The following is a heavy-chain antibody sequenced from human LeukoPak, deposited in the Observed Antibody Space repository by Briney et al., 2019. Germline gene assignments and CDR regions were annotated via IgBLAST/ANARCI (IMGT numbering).Heavy chain of an antibody. CDR3: ARARSHEIAAAEEGYFDY. CDR1: GGTFSSYA. D-gene: IGHD6-13*01. V-gene: IGHV1-69*04. Sequence: EASVKVSCKASGGTFSSYAISWVRQAPGQGLEWMGRIIPILGIANYAQKFQGRVTITADKSTSTAYMELSSLRSEDTAVYYCARARSHEIAAAEEGYFDYWGQGTLVTVSS. CDR2: IIPILGIA. J-gene: IGHJ4*02.